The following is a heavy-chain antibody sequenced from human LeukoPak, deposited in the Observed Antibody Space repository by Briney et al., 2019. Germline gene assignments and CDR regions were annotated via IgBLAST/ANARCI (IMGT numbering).Heavy chain of an antibody. D-gene: IGHD6-13*01. Sequence: GSSVKVSCKASAGTFSSYAISWVRQAPGQGLEWMGRIIPILDIANYAQKFQGRVTITADKSTSTAYMELSSLRSEDTAVYYCARDPAATAGVAAAGSYYFDYWGQGTLVTVSS. J-gene: IGHJ4*02. CDR2: IIPILDIA. CDR1: AGTFSSYA. CDR3: ARDPAATAGVAAAGSYYFDY. V-gene: IGHV1-69*04.